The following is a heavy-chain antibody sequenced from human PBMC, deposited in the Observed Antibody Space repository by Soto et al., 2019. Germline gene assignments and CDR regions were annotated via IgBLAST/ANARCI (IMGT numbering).Heavy chain of an antibody. V-gene: IGHV3-23*01. Sequence: PGGSLRLSCAASGFTFSSYAMSWVRQAPGKGLEWVSAISGSGGSTYYADSVKGRFTISRDNSKNTLYLQMNSLRAEDTAVYYSAKGHRVATTNYYYYYYMDVWGKGTTVTVSS. J-gene: IGHJ6*03. CDR1: GFTFSSYA. CDR2: ISGSGGST. D-gene: IGHD5-12*01. CDR3: AKGHRVATTNYYYYYYMDV.